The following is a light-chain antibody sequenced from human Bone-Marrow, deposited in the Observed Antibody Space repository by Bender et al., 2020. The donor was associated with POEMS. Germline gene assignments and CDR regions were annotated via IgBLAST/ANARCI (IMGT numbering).Light chain of an antibody. CDR2: EDN. CDR1: QLGDQY. CDR3: QSADSSVI. V-gene: IGLV3-25*03. J-gene: IGLJ2*01. Sequence: SYGLTQPPSVSVSPGHTANITCSGDQLGDQYASWYQLKPGQSPVLVIYEDNKRPSGIPERFSGSSSGTTVTLTISGVQTEDEADYFCQSADSSVIFGGGTKLTVL.